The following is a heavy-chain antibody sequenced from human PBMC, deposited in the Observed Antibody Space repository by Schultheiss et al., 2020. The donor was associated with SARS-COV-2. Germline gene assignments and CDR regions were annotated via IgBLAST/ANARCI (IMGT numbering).Heavy chain of an antibody. Sequence: SQTLSLTCTVSGGSISSSSYYWGWIRQPPGKGLEWIGEINHSGSTNYNPSLKSRVTISVDTSKNQFSLKLSSVTAADTAVYYCARDRYYDFWSGYQYYGMDVWGQGTTVTVSS. CDR1: GGSISSSSYY. D-gene: IGHD3-3*01. J-gene: IGHJ6*02. CDR2: INHSGST. CDR3: ARDRYYDFWSGYQYYGMDV. V-gene: IGHV4-39*02.